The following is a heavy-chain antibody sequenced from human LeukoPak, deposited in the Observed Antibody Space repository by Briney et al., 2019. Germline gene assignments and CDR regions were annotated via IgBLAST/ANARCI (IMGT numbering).Heavy chain of an antibody. CDR1: GFTFITYA. D-gene: IGHD2-21*01. Sequence: GGSLRLSCAASGFTFITYAMSWVRQAPGKGLEWVSAISGSGGSTYYADSVRGRFTISRDNSKNTLYLQMNSLRAEDTAVYYCAKDLFLWYFDLCGLGTLVTVSS. CDR2: ISGSGGST. V-gene: IGHV3-23*01. CDR3: AKDLFLWYFDL. J-gene: IGHJ2*01.